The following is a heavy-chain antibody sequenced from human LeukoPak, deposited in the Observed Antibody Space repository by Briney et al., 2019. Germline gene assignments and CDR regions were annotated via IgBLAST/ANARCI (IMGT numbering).Heavy chain of an antibody. V-gene: IGHV3-7*01. CDR3: ARDLWGDFWSGGPKFDY. D-gene: IGHD3-3*01. J-gene: IGHJ4*02. Sequence: PGGSLRLSCTASGLSFGDYGMSWVRQAPGKGLEWVANIKQDGSEKYYVDSVKGRFTISRDNAKNSLYLQMNSLRAEDTAVYYCARDLWGDFWSGGPKFDYWGQGTLVTVSS. CDR2: IKQDGSEK. CDR1: GLSFGDYG.